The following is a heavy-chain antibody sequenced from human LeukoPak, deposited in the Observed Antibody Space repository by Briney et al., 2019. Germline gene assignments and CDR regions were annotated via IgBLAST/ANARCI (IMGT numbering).Heavy chain of an antibody. J-gene: IGHJ4*02. Sequence: ASVKVSCKASGYTFTSYYMHWVRQAPGQGLEWMGIINPSGGSTSYAQKFQGRVTMTRDTSTSTVYMELSSLRSGDTAVYYCARDSPLGLLRGYYFDYWGQGTLVTVSS. CDR1: GYTFTSYY. D-gene: IGHD3-22*01. V-gene: IGHV1-46*01. CDR3: ARDSPLGLLRGYYFDY. CDR2: INPSGGST.